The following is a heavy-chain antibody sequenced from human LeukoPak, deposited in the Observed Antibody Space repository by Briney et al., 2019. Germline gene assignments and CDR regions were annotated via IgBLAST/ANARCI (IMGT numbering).Heavy chain of an antibody. J-gene: IGHJ6*03. Sequence: QPGGSLRLSCAASGFTFNNAWMSWVRQAPGKGLEWVGFIRSKAYGGTTEYAASVKGRFTISRDDSKSIAYLQMNSLKTEDTAVYYCTRATRGYMDVWGKGTTVTISS. V-gene: IGHV3-49*04. D-gene: IGHD1-26*01. CDR1: GFTFNNAW. CDR3: TRATRGYMDV. CDR2: IRSKAYGGTT.